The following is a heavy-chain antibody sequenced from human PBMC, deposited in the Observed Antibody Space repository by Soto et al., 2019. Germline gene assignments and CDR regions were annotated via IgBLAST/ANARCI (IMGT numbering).Heavy chain of an antibody. CDR3: ARRLILTGYYKKDVGYYFDY. CDR2: INHSGST. Sequence: SETLSLTCAVYGGSFSGHYWSWIRQPPGKGLEWIGEINHSGSTNYNPSLKSRVTISVDTSKNQFSLKLSSVTAADTAVYYCARRLILTGYYKKDVGYYFDYWGQGTLVTVSS. D-gene: IGHD3-9*01. V-gene: IGHV4-34*01. CDR1: GGSFSGHY. J-gene: IGHJ4*02.